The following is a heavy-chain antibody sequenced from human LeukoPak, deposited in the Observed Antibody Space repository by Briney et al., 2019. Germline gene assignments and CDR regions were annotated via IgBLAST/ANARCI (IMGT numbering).Heavy chain of an antibody. Sequence: SVKVSCKASGGTFSSYAISGVRQAPGQGLDWMGRIIPIFGTANYAQKFQGRVTITTDDAPSTAYMELSSLSSEDTAVYYCAREYRYSGYVDYWGQGTLVTVSS. CDR1: GGTFSSYA. V-gene: IGHV1-69*05. D-gene: IGHD5-12*01. J-gene: IGHJ4*02. CDR2: IIPIFGTA. CDR3: AREYRYSGYVDY.